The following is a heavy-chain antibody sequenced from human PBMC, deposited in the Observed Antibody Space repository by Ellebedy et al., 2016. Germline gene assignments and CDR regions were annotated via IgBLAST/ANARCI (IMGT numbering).Heavy chain of an antibody. D-gene: IGHD2-2*01. CDR2: IIPIFGTA. V-gene: IGHV1-69*13. J-gene: IGHJ4*02. CDR1: GGTFSSYA. Sequence: SVKVSXXASGGTFSSYAISWVRQAPGQGLEWMGGIIPIFGTANYAQKFQGRVTITADESTSTAYMELSSLRSEDTAVYYCALSLVVPAAMDYWGQGTLVTVSS. CDR3: ALSLVVPAAMDY.